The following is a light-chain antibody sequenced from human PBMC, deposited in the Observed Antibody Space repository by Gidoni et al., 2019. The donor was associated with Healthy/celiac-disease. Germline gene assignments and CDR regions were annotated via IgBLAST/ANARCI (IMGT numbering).Light chain of an antibody. V-gene: IGKV3-20*01. J-gene: IGKJ1*01. CDR3: QQYGSFGT. Sequence: EIVLTQSPGTLSLSPGERATLSCRASQSVSSSYLAWYQQKPGQAPRLLIYGASSRATGIPDRFSGSGSGTDFTLTISRLEPEDFAVYYCQQYGSFGTFXQXTKVEIK. CDR1: QSVSSSY. CDR2: GAS.